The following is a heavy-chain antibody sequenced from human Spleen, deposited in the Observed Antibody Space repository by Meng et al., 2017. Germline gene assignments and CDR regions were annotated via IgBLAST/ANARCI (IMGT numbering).Heavy chain of an antibody. D-gene: IGHD6-13*01. CDR1: GFTFDDYA. Sequence: SLKISCAASGFTFDDYAMHWVRQAPGKGLEWVSGISWNSGTIGYADSVKGRFTISRDNAKNSLYLQMNSLRPEDMALYYCEKSRDSSSWDYFDYWGQGTLVTVSS. CDR3: EKSRDSSSWDYFDY. V-gene: IGHV3-9*03. CDR2: ISWNSGTI. J-gene: IGHJ4*02.